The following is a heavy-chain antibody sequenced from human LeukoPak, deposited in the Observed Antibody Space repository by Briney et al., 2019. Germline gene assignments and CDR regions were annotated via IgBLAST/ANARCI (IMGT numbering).Heavy chain of an antibody. J-gene: IGHJ4*02. V-gene: IGHV4-30-4*08. CDR3: ARVGIGTTVTPGPDY. CDR2: IYYSGST. Sequence: ASQTLSLTCTVSGGSISSGDYYWSWIRQPPGKGLEWIGYIYYSGSTYYNPSLKSRVTISVDTSKNQFSLKLSSVTAADTAVYYCARVGIGTTVTPGPDYWGQGTPVTVSS. CDR1: GGSISSGDYY. D-gene: IGHD4-17*01.